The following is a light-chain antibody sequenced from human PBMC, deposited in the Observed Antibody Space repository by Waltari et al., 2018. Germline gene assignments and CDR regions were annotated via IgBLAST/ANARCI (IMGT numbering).Light chain of an antibody. Sequence: QSALTQPASVSGSPGQSITIPCTGSSSSIGGYHFVSWYQQHPGKAPKVMIYDVSNRPSGISDRFSGSKSGNTASLTISGLPAEDEADYYCCSYTSSRTVVFGGGTKLTVL. CDR1: SSSIGGYHF. J-gene: IGLJ3*02. V-gene: IGLV2-14*03. CDR2: DVS. CDR3: CSYTSSRTVV.